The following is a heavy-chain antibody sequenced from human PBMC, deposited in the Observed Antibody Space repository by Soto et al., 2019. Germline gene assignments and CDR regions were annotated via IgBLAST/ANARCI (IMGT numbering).Heavy chain of an antibody. CDR2: MNAGSGNT. CDR1: GYTFTSYD. J-gene: IGHJ4*02. V-gene: IGHV1-3*01. CDR3: ASSETIFGVVKYVFDY. Sequence: ASVKVSCKASGYTFTSYDINWVRQATGQRLEWMGWMNAGSGNTKYSQKFQGRVTITRDTSASTAYMELSSLRSEDTAVYYCASSETIFGVVKYVFDYWGQGTLVTVSS. D-gene: IGHD3-3*01.